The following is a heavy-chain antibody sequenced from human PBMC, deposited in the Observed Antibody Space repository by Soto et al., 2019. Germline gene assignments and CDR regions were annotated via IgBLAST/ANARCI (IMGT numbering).Heavy chain of an antibody. Sequence: SQTLSLSCTVSGGSISSYYWSWIRQPTGKGLEWIGYIYYSGSTNYHPSLQSRVTISVDTSKNHFSLKLSSVTAADTAVSYCARWSTGQLYFDYWGQGTLVTVSS. CDR3: ARWSTGQLYFDY. CDR1: GGSISSYY. V-gene: IGHV4-59*01. CDR2: IYYSGST. D-gene: IGHD3-3*01. J-gene: IGHJ4*02.